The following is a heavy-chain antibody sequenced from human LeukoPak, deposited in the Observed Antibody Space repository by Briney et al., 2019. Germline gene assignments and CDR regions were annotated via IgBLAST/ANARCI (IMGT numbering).Heavy chain of an antibody. Sequence: GGSLRLSCAASGFTFRSSALHWVRQAPGKGLEWVATISFDGSNKKYADYVKGRFTISRDNSKNTLYLQMNSLRAEETAMYYCAKEGGSGSYYPPDAFDVWGQGTMVTVSS. CDR1: GFTFRSSA. V-gene: IGHV3-30*04. J-gene: IGHJ3*01. D-gene: IGHD1-26*01. CDR3: AKEGGSGSYYPPDAFDV. CDR2: ISFDGSNK.